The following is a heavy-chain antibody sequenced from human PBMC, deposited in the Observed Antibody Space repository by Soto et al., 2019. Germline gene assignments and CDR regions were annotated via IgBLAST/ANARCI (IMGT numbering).Heavy chain of an antibody. J-gene: IGHJ6*02. D-gene: IGHD6-13*01. V-gene: IGHV3-23*01. Sequence: EVQLLESGGGLVQPGGSLRLSCAASGFTFSSYAMSWVRQAPGKGLEWVSAISGRGESTNYADSVKGRFTISRDNSKNTLILQMNSLRAEDTAVYYCARWREQQLSRGYYGMDVWGQGTTVTVSS. CDR3: ARWREQQLSRGYYGMDV. CDR1: GFTFSSYA. CDR2: ISGRGEST.